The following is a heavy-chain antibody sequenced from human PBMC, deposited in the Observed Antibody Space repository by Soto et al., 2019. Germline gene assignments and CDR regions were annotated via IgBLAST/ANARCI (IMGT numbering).Heavy chain of an antibody. Sequence: QVHLVQSGAEVKKPGASVKVSCKASGYTFTTYDINWVRQAPGQGLEWMGWMYPNSGNTGYARKFQGRVTMTGNTSISTAYMELSGLTSEDTAVYYCARGGGAYSLDYWGQGTLVTVSS. V-gene: IGHV1-8*01. J-gene: IGHJ4*02. CDR2: MYPNSGNT. CDR1: GYTFTTYD. CDR3: ARGGGAYSLDY. D-gene: IGHD1-26*01.